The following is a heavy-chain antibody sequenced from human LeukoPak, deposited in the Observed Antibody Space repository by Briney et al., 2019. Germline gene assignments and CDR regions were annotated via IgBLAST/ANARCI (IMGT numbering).Heavy chain of an antibody. D-gene: IGHD6-13*01. Sequence: GRSLRLSCTASGFTFSSYGMHWVRQAPGKGLEWVAVIWFDGSNKYYADSVKGRFTISRDNSNNTLYLQMNSLRAEDTAVYYCARETIAAAGSFFDYWGQGTLVTVSS. J-gene: IGHJ4*02. CDR3: ARETIAAAGSFFDY. CDR1: GFTFSSYG. V-gene: IGHV3-33*01. CDR2: IWFDGSNK.